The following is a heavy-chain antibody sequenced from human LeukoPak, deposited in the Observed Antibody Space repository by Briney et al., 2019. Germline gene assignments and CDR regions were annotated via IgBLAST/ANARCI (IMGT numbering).Heavy chain of an antibody. CDR3: ARGLPRNDFWSGFATYWFDP. D-gene: IGHD3-3*01. CDR1: GGSFSGYY. J-gene: IGHJ5*02. Sequence: PSETLSLTCAVYGGSFSGYYWSWIRQPPGKGLEWIGEINHSGSTYYKPSLRSRVTISVDRPKKQFSLKLSSVNVADTAVYYCARGLPRNDFWSGFATYWFDPWGRGTLVTVSS. CDR2: INHSGST. V-gene: IGHV4-34*01.